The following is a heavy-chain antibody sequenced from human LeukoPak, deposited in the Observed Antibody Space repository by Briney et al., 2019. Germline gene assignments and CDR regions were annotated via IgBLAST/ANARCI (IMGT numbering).Heavy chain of an antibody. J-gene: IGHJ6*02. CDR3: ARSIVVVPAAMYYYYYGMDV. CDR2: ISAYNGNT. CDR1: GYTFTSYG. Sequence: ASVKVSCKASGYTFTSYGISWVRQAPGQGLEWMGWISAYNGNTNYAQKLQGRVTMTTDTSMSTAYMELRSLRSDDTAVYYCARSIVVVPAAMYYYYYGMDVWGQGTTVTVSS. D-gene: IGHD2-2*01. V-gene: IGHV1-18*01.